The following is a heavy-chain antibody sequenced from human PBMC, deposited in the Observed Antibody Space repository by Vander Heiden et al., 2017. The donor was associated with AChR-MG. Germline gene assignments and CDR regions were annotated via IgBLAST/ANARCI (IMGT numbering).Heavy chain of an antibody. D-gene: IGHD3-3*01. Sequence: EVQLLESGGGLVQPGGSLRLSCSASGFPFSSYAMSWVRQAAGKGLEWVSGISSSGGDTPYADSVKGRFTISRDNSKNTLYLQMNSLRAEDTAVYYCAKKNPGVAPFDYWGQGTLVTVSS. CDR1: GFPFSSYA. V-gene: IGHV3-23*01. J-gene: IGHJ4*02. CDR3: AKKNPGVAPFDY. CDR2: ISSSGGDT.